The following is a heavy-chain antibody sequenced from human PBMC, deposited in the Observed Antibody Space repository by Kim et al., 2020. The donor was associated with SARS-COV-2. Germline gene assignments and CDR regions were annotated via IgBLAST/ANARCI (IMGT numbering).Heavy chain of an antibody. CDR3: ARAVGSGWSYYFDY. Sequence: PSLVSRVTISVDTSKNQFSLKLSSVTAADTAVYYCARAVGSGWSYYFDYWGQGTLVTVSS. V-gene: IGHV4-34*01. D-gene: IGHD6-19*01. J-gene: IGHJ4*02.